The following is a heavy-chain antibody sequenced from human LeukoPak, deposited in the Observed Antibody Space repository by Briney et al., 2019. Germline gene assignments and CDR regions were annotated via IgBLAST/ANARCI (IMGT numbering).Heavy chain of an antibody. D-gene: IGHD3-10*01. CDR1: GFTFSSYG. J-gene: IGHJ4*02. Sequence: PGRSLRLSCAASGFTFSSYGMHWVRQAPGKGLEWVAVIWYDGSNKYYADSVKGRFTISRDNSKNTLYLQMNNLRAEDTAVYYCTRDSQGSGIYSVDYWGQGTLVTVSS. V-gene: IGHV3-33*01. CDR2: IWYDGSNK. CDR3: TRDSQGSGIYSVDY.